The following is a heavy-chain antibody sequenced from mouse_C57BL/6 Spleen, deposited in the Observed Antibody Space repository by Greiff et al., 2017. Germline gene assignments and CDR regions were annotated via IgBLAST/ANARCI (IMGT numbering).Heavy chain of an antibody. CDR1: GYTFTSYW. Sequence: QVQLQQPGAELVKPGASVKMSCKASGYTFTSYWITWVKQRPGQGLEWIGDIYPGSGSTNYNEKFKSKATLTVDTSSSTAYMQLSSLTSEDSAVYYCARSSTVVARDYALDYWGQGTSVTVSS. D-gene: IGHD1-1*01. CDR2: IYPGSGST. J-gene: IGHJ4*01. V-gene: IGHV1-55*01. CDR3: ARSSTVVARDYALDY.